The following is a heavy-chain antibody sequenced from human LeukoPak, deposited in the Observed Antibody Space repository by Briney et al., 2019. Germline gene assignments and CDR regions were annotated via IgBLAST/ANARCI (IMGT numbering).Heavy chain of an antibody. CDR3: ARELGLNAFDI. Sequence: SSETLSLTCTVSGGPINSFYWSWIRQPPGKGLEWIGYTYHSGSTNYSPSLKSRAAISVDKSKNEFSLTLTSVTAADTAVYYCARELGLNAFDIWGQGTMVVVSS. V-gene: IGHV4-59*13. CDR2: TYHSGST. D-gene: IGHD3-16*01. CDR1: GGPINSFY. J-gene: IGHJ3*02.